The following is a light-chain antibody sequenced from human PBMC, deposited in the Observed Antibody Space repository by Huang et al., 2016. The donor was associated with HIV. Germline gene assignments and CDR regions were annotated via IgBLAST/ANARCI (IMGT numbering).Light chain of an antibody. Sequence: EIVLAQSPDFQSVTPKGKVTITCRASQSIGSALHWYQQKPGQSPELLIKYASQSISGVPSRFSGSESGTEFTLTIDGLETEDAAAYYCHQSSSFPLTFGQGTKVEIK. V-gene: IGKV6D-21*02. J-gene: IGKJ1*01. CDR2: YAS. CDR1: QSIGSA. CDR3: HQSSSFPLT.